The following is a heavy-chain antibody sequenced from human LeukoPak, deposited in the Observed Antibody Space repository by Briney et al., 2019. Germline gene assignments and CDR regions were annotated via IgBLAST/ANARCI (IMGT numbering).Heavy chain of an antibody. D-gene: IGHD3-3*01. J-gene: IGHJ4*02. CDR3: ARGRLDFWSGYYTDGFDY. Sequence: PGGSLRLSCAASGFTFSSYAMSWVRQAPGKGLEWVSSISSGSNFIYYADSLKGRFTISRDNAKNSLDLQMNSLRAEDTAVYYCARGRLDFWSGYYTDGFDYWGQGTLVTVSS. V-gene: IGHV3-21*01. CDR1: GFTFSSYA. CDR2: ISSGSNFI.